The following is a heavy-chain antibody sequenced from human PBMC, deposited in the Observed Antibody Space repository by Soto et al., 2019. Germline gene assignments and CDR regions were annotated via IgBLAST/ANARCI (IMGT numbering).Heavy chain of an antibody. CDR2: LYYSANT. V-gene: IGHV4-39*01. D-gene: IGHD2-21*01. CDR1: GDSISSSSYY. CDR3: ARHGPWSYVL. Sequence: QLQLQESGPGLVKPSETLSLTCTVSGDSISSSSYYWGWIRQPPGKGLEWIVSLYYSANTYYNPSLKSRVTISEDTSNNQFALRLNSVTAADTAVYYCARHGPWSYVLWGQGTLVSVSS. J-gene: IGHJ4*02.